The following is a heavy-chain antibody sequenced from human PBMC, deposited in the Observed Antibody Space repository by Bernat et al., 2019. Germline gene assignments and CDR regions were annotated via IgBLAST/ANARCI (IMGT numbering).Heavy chain of an antibody. CDR1: GDSVPRNSAA. Sequence: QVQLQQSGPGLVKPSHTPSLTCAISGDSVPRNSAAWNWIRQSPSRGLVWMGRTYYRFKWYNDYAVSVKSRITINPDTSKNQFSLQLNSVTPEDTAVYYCARAYGDYDQNFDYWGQGTLVTVSS. V-gene: IGHV6-1*01. CDR2: TYYRFKWYN. J-gene: IGHJ4*02. D-gene: IGHD4-17*01. CDR3: ARAYGDYDQNFDY.